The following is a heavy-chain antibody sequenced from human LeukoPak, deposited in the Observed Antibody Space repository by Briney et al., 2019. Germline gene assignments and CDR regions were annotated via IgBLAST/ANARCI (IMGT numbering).Heavy chain of an antibody. J-gene: IGHJ5*02. CDR2: IIPILGIA. V-gene: IGHV1-69*04. CDR3: ARDSKYYDFWSGYSYNWFDP. D-gene: IGHD3-3*01. CDR1: GGTFSSYT. Sequence: SVKVSCKASGGTFSSYTISWVRQAPGQGLEWMGRIIPILGIANYAQKFQGRVTITADKSTSTAYMELSSLRSEDTAMYYCARDSKYYDFWSGYSYNWFDPWGQGTLVTVSS.